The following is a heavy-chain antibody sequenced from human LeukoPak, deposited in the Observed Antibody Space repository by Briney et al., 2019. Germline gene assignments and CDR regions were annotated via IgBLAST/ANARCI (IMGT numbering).Heavy chain of an antibody. CDR1: GYTFTSYA. J-gene: IGHJ3*02. V-gene: IGHV1-3*01. Sequence: ASVKVSCKASGYTFTSYAMHWVRQAPGQRLEWMGWINAGNGNTKYSQKFQGRVTITRDTSASTAYMELSSLRSEDTAVYYCARETRGYLGAFDIWGQGTMVTVSS. D-gene: IGHD3-10*01. CDR3: ARETRGYLGAFDI. CDR2: INAGNGNT.